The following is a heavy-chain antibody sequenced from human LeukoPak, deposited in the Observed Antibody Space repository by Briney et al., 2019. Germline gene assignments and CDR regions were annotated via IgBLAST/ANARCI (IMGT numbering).Heavy chain of an antibody. CDR3: ARPHYYDSVYYYMDV. Sequence: GGSLRLSCAASGFTFSSYWMSWVRQAPGKGLEWVANIKQDGSEKYYVDSVKGRFTISRDNAKNSLYLQMNSLRAEDTGVYYCARPHYYDSVYYYMDVWGKGTTVTVSS. CDR2: IKQDGSEK. D-gene: IGHD3-22*01. J-gene: IGHJ6*03. CDR1: GFTFSSYW. V-gene: IGHV3-7*01.